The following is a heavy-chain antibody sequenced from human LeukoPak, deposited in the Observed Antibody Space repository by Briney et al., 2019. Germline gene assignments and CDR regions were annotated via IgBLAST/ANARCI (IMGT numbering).Heavy chain of an antibody. D-gene: IGHD6-13*01. CDR3: ARLTGRGAAGL. CDR2: ISSSSSTI. V-gene: IGHV3-48*04. CDR1: GFTFSSYS. Sequence: GGSLSLSCAASGFTFSSYSMNWVRQAPGKGLEWVSYISSSSSTIYYADSVKGRFTISRDNAKNSLYLQMNSLRAEDTAVYYCARLTGRGAAGLWGQGTLVTVSS. J-gene: IGHJ4*02.